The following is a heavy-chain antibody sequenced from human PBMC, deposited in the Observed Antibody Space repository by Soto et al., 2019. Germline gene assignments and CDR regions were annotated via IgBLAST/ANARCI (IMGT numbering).Heavy chain of an antibody. J-gene: IGHJ6*02. CDR3: AKDLGWFGKYGMDV. CDR1: VFTFSNYG. CDR2: ISSDGNSK. D-gene: IGHD3-16*01. V-gene: IGHV3-30*18. Sequence: QVQLVESGGGVVQPGRSRTLSCAASVFTFSNYGMHWVRQAPGKGLEWVALISSDGNSKYFGDSVKGRFTISRDNSNNTVYLHVDGLRAEDRAVYYCAKDLGWFGKYGMDVWGQGTTVTVSS.